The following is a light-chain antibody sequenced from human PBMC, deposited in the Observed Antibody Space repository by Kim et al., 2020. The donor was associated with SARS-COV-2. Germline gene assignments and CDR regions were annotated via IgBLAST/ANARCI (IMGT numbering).Light chain of an antibody. Sequence: VSPRQTASITCSGDKLGDKYACWYQQKPGPSPVLVIYQDTKRPSGVPERFSGSNSGNAATLTISRTQAMDEADYYCQAWDSSTVVFGGGTQLTVL. CDR3: QAWDSSTVV. V-gene: IGLV3-1*01. CDR2: QDT. J-gene: IGLJ2*01. CDR1: KLGDKY.